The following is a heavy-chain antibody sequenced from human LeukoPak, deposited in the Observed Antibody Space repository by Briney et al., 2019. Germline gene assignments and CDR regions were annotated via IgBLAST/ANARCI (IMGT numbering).Heavy chain of an antibody. J-gene: IGHJ4*02. CDR1: GFTFSSYA. D-gene: IGHD3-22*01. V-gene: IGHV3-23*01. CDR2: ISGSGGST. Sequence: GGSLRLSCAASGFTFSSYAMSWVRQAPGKGLEWVSAISGSGGSTYYADSVKGRFTISRDNSKNTLYLQMNSLRAEDTAVYYCAKDRAWDSSDNVGFDYWGQGTLVTVSS. CDR3: AKDRAWDSSDNVGFDY.